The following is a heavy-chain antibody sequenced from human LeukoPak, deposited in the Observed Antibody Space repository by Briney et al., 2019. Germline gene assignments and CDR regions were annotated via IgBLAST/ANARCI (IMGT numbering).Heavy chain of an antibody. CDR2: ISYDGSNE. J-gene: IGHJ4*02. V-gene: IGHV3-30*18. CDR1: GFTFSSYG. D-gene: IGHD3-22*01. CDR3: AKGSYYDSSGSFYFDY. Sequence: GRSLRLSCAASGFTFSSYGMHWVRQAPGKGLEWVAVISYDGSNEYYADSVKGRFTISRDNSKNTLYLQMSSLRAEDTAAYYCAKGSYYDSSGSFYFDYWGQGTLVTVSS.